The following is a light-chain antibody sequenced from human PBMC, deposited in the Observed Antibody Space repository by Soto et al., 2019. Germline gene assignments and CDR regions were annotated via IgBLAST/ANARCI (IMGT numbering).Light chain of an antibody. CDR2: AAA. Sequence: DIPLTQSPSSLSASVGDRVTITCQASQSIVTYLTWYLQKPGKAPKLLLYAAANLQSRVLSRFSGSGSGTEFTLTIISLQSEDFAVYFGQQYHIWPSWTFGQGTKVDIK. V-gene: IGKV1-39*01. CDR3: QQYHIWPSWT. CDR1: QSIVTY. J-gene: IGKJ1*01.